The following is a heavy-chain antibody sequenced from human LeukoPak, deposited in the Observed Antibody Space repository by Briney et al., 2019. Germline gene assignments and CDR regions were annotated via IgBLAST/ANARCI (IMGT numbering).Heavy chain of an antibody. CDR3: ARGCYDYVWGSYRTMNAFDI. CDR2: INHIGST. CDR1: CVSFSGYY. D-gene: IGHD3-16*02. J-gene: IGHJ3*02. Sequence: SETLSLTCAVYCVSFSGYYWSWIRQPPGRGLEWMGEINHIGSTNYNPSLKSRVTISVDTSKNQFSLKLSSVTAADTAVYYCARGCYDYVWGSYRTMNAFDIWGQGTMVTVSS. V-gene: IGHV4-34*01.